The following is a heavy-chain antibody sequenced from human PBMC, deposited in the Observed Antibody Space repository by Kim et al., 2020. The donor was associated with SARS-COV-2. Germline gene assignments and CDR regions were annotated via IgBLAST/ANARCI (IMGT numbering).Heavy chain of an antibody. V-gene: IGHV1-18*01. CDR2: GNT. CDR3: ARSPEGDY. Sequence: GNTNYAQRLQGRVTMTTDTSTSTAYMELRGLRSDDTAVYYCARSPEGDYWGQGTLVTVSS. J-gene: IGHJ4*02.